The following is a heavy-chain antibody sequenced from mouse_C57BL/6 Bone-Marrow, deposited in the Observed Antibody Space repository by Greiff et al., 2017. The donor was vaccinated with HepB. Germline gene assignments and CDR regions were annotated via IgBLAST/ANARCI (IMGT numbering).Heavy chain of an antibody. CDR3: ARMITPHYYAMDY. Sequence: EVQLVESVAELVRPGASVKLSCTASGFNIKNTYMHWVKQRPEQGLEWIGRIDPAIGNTKYAPKFQGKATITADTSSNTAYLQLSSLTSEDTAIYYCARMITPHYYAMDYWGQGTSVTVSS. D-gene: IGHD2-4*01. V-gene: IGHV14-3*01. CDR2: IDPAIGNT. CDR1: GFNIKNTY. J-gene: IGHJ4*01.